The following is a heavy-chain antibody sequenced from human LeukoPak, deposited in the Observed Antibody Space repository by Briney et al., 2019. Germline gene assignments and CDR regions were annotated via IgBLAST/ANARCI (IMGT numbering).Heavy chain of an antibody. CDR1: GASITSYY. V-gene: IGHV4-59*08. J-gene: IGHJ2*01. CDR3: ARLDPNWYFEL. Sequence: SETLSLTCTVSGASITSYYWGWIRQPPGKGLECIGYIYYSGSTNYNPSLKRRVSISVGASRAQFSLRLSSGTAADTAVYYCARLDPNWYFELWGRGTLVTVSS. CDR2: IYYSGST.